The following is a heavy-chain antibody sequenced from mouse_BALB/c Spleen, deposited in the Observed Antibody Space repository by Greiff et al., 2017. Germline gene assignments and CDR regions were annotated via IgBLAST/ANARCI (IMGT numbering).Heavy chain of an antibody. V-gene: IGHV2-6-7*01. CDR2: IWGDGST. CDR1: GFSLTGYG. J-gene: IGHJ4*01. Sequence: VQLQQSGPGLVAPSQSLSITCTVSGFSLTGYGVNWVRQPPGKGLEWLGMIWGDGSTDYNSALKSRLSISKDNSKSQVFLKMNSLQTDDTARYYCARDHYYGSSYGAMDYWGQGTSVTVSS. D-gene: IGHD1-1*01. CDR3: ARDHYYGSSYGAMDY.